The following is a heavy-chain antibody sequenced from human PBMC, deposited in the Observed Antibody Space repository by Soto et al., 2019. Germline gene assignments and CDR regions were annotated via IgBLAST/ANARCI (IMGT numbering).Heavy chain of an antibody. CDR1: GGTFSKYS. D-gene: IGHD6-19*01. Sequence: QVRLVQSGAEVKKPGSSVKVSCKVSGGTFSKYSLSWVRQTPGQGLEWMGGITPFGDTSNYAQRFLGRVTITADKSTNPAFLEVSALKFENRPLYFWASKVYFNGSSGFSRHYYGMDVWGQGTTVTVSS. CDR2: ITPFGDTS. CDR3: ASKVYFNGSSGFSRHYYGMDV. V-gene: IGHV1-69*06. J-gene: IGHJ6*02.